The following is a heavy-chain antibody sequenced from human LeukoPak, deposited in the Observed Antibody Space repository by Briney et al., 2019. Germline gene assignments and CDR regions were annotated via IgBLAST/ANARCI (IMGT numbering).Heavy chain of an antibody. J-gene: IGHJ4*02. CDR2: IIPIFGTA. CDR3: ARGSGSYPRYYFDY. D-gene: IGHD1-26*01. Sequence: SVKVSCKASGGTFSSYAISWVRQAPGQGLEWMGGIIPIFGTANYAQKFQGRVTITADESTSTAYMELSSLRSEDTAVYYCARGSGSYPRYYFDYWGQGTLVTVSS. CDR1: GGTFSSYA. V-gene: IGHV1-69*13.